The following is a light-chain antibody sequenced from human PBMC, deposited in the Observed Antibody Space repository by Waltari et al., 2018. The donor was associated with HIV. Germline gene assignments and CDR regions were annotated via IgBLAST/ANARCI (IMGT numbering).Light chain of an antibody. CDR3: CSHAGNFIFA. V-gene: IGLV2-8*01. J-gene: IGLJ1*01. CDR2: EVS. Sequence: QSALTQPPSASGSPGQSVTISCTGTSSDVGGYNYVSWYQQHPGKAPQLMIYEVSKRPSGVPDRFSGSKSGNTAFLTISGLQAEDEAEYHCCSHAGNFIFAFGTGTKVTVL. CDR1: SSDVGGYNY.